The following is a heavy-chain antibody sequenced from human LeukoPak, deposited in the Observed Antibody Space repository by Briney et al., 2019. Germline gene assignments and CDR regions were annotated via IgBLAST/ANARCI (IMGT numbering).Heavy chain of an antibody. CDR3: ARAYCSSTSCYATLDH. V-gene: IGHV4-34*01. D-gene: IGHD2-2*01. CDR2: INHSGTT. CDR1: GGSFRGYY. J-gene: IGHJ4*02. Sequence: SETLSLTCAVYGGSFRGYYWSWIRQPPGKGLEWMGEINHSGTTNSNPSLKSQVTISVDTSTNQCSLKLSSVTAADTAVYYCARAYCSSTSCYATLDHWGQGTLVTVSS.